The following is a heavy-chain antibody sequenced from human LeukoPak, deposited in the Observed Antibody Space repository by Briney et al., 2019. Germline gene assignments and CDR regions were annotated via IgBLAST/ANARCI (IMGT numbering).Heavy chain of an antibody. D-gene: IGHD5-12*01. CDR3: ARDGTYTDYDPDFDI. Sequence: QPGGSLRLSCAASGFTFSRFWMSWVRQAPGKGLEWGANIKQDGSEKYYVDSVKGRFTISRDNAKNSLYLQMNSLRAEDTAVFYCARDGTYTDYDPDFDIWGQGTLVTVSS. J-gene: IGHJ4*02. CDR1: GFTFSRFW. V-gene: IGHV3-7*04. CDR2: IKQDGSEK.